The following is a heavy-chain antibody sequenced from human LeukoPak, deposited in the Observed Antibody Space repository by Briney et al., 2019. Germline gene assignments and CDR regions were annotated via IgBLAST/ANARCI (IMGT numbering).Heavy chain of an antibody. CDR1: GGSISSGSYY. V-gene: IGHV4-61*01. CDR2: IYYSGST. D-gene: IGHD3-10*01. J-gene: IGHJ4*02. Sequence: SQTLSLTCTVSGGSISSGSYYWSWIRQPPGKGLEWIGYIYYSGSTNYNPSLKSRVTISVDTSKNQFSLKLSSVTAADTAVYYCARGIYGSGEWYFDYWGQGTLVTVSS. CDR3: ARGIYGSGEWYFDY.